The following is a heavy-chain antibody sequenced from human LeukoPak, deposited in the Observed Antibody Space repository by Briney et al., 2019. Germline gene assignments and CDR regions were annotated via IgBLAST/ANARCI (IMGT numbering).Heavy chain of an antibody. CDR3: ARDTHYYGSGCPAFDL. CDR1: GFTFSSYE. J-gene: IGHJ3*01. Sequence: PGGSLRLSCAASGFTFSSYEMNWVRQAPGKGLEWVSYISSSGSTIYYADSVKGRFTISRDNAKNSLYLQLNSLRAEDTALYYCARDTHYYGSGCPAFDLWGRGTMVTVSS. CDR2: ISSSGSTI. D-gene: IGHD3-10*01. V-gene: IGHV3-48*03.